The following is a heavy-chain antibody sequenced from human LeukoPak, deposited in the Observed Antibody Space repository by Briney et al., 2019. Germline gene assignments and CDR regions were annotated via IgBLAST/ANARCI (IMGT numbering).Heavy chain of an antibody. Sequence: SEALSLTCTVSGGSLTKFYWSLLRQSPREGLEWLGYIYDNGCDLYNPPLKSRVTISVDTSKNDLSLNLNSVTVADTAVYYCPGFFWSGSKRLDYWGQRTAVTAS. D-gene: IGHD3-3*01. CDR2: IYDNGCD. CDR1: GGSLTKFY. J-gene: IGHJ4*02. V-gene: IGHV4-59*08. CDR3: PGFFWSGSKRLDY.